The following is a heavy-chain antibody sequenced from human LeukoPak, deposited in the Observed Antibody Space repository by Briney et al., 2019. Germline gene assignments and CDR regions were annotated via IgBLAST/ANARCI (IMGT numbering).Heavy chain of an antibody. J-gene: IGHJ3*01. V-gene: IGHV4-59*01. D-gene: IGHD4-23*01. Sequence: SETLSLTCTVSGGSISSYYWSWIRQPPGKGLEWIGYIYYSGSTNYNPSLKGRVTISVDTSKKQFSLKLSTVTAADTAVYYCARVADYTVVQLNDAFDVWGQGTMVTVSS. CDR1: GGSISSYY. CDR3: ARVADYTVVQLNDAFDV. CDR2: IYYSGST.